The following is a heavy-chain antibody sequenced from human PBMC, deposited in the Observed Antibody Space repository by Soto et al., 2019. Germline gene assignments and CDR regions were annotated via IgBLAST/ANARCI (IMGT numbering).Heavy chain of an antibody. Sequence: ASVKVSCKASGYTFTSYGISWVRQAPGQGLEWMGWISAYNGNTNYAQKLQGRVTMTTDTSTSTAYMELRSLRSDDTAVYYCARVSTMIGSARRPSSMDVWGQGTTVTVSS. CDR2: ISAYNGNT. J-gene: IGHJ6*02. D-gene: IGHD3-22*01. CDR3: ARVSTMIGSARRPSSMDV. V-gene: IGHV1-18*01. CDR1: GYTFTSYG.